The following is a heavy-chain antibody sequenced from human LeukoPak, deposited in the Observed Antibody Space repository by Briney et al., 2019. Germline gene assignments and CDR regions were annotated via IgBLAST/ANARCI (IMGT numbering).Heavy chain of an antibody. CDR1: GFTFSRHW. Sequence: GGSLRPSCAASGFTFSRHWMHWVRQAPGKGLVWISRINSDASDTNYADFVKGRFTISRGNAKNTVYLQINSLRDEDTAVYYCARICSSTDCLIPDWGQGTLVTVSS. V-gene: IGHV3-74*01. D-gene: IGHD2-2*01. CDR3: ARICSSTDCLIPD. J-gene: IGHJ4*02. CDR2: INSDASDT.